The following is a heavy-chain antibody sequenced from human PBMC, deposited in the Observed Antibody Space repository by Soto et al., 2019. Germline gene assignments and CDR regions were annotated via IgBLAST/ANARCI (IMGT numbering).Heavy chain of an antibody. J-gene: IGHJ5*02. Sequence: GGSLRLSCAASGFTFSSYWMHWVRQAPGKGLVWVSRINSDGSSTSYADSVKGRFTISRDNAKNTLYLQMNSLRAEDTAVYYCARDPIHSYYDFWSGPRGGWFDPWGQGTLVTVSS. CDR1: GFTFSSYW. CDR2: INSDGSST. V-gene: IGHV3-74*01. CDR3: ARDPIHSYYDFWSGPRGGWFDP. D-gene: IGHD3-3*01.